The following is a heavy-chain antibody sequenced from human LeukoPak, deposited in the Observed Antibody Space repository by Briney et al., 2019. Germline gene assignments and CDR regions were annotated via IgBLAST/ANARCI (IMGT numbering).Heavy chain of an antibody. J-gene: IGHJ4*02. Sequence: GASVKVSCKASGYTFTGYYMHWVRQAPGQGLAWMGWINPNSGGTNYAQKFQGRVTMTRDMSTTTVYMELSSLRSEDTAVYYCARPGDYYDSRDYFDYWGQGTLVTVSS. CDR2: INPNSGGT. V-gene: IGHV1-2*02. CDR1: GYTFTGYY. CDR3: ARPGDYYDSRDYFDY. D-gene: IGHD3-22*01.